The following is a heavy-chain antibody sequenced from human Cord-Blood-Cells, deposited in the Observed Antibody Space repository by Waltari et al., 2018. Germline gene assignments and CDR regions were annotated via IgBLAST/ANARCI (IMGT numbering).Heavy chain of an antibody. J-gene: IGHJ2*01. V-gene: IGHV4-39*01. CDR3: ATELGGYFDL. CDR2: IYYSGSP. CDR1: GGSISSSSYY. D-gene: IGHD7-27*01. Sequence: QLQLQESGPGLVKPSETLSLTCTVSGGSISSSSYYWGWIRQPPGKGLEWIGSIYYSGSPSYNPSLKSRVTISVDTSKNQFSLKLSSVTAADTAWYYCATELGGYFDLWGRGTLVTVSS.